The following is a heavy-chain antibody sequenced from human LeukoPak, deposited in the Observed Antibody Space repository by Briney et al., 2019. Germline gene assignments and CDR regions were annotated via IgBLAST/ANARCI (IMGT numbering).Heavy chain of an antibody. CDR3: ARGGNDSNLYFPY. J-gene: IGHJ4*02. CDR2: INPQSGVT. CDR1: GYPFSDFY. D-gene: IGHD3-22*01. Sequence: ASVRVSCKASGYPFSDFYVHWVRQAPGQGPEWMAWINPQSGVTNYAQKFQGRVTMTRDMSIRTVYMELTSLRSDDTALYYCARGGNDSNLYFPYWGQGALVTVSS. V-gene: IGHV1-2*02.